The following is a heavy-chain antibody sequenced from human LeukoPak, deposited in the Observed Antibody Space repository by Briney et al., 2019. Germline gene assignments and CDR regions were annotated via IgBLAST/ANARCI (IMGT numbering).Heavy chain of an antibody. D-gene: IGHD6-6*01. CDR3: ARAHSSSSTFDL. CDR1: GFTFSDYG. J-gene: IGHJ4*02. Sequence: GGSLRLSRAASGFTFSDYGIHWFRQAPGQGLEWVALIWYDGSKKYYADSVKGRFTISRDNTKNTLYLQLNSLRADDTAVYYCARAHSSSSTFDLWGQGTLVTVSS. CDR2: IWYDGSKK. V-gene: IGHV3-33*01.